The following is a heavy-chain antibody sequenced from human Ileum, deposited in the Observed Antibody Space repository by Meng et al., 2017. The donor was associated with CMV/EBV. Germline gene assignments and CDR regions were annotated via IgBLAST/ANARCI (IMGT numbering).Heavy chain of an antibody. J-gene: IGHJ6*02. Sequence: ASVKVSCKASGYTFTRYYMEWVRQAPGQGLEWMGMISISVGTTSYAQEFQGRGTMTSDTSTNTVHMELSSLTSEDTAVYYCASNSMSPYRAHGMDVWGQGTTVTVSS. D-gene: IGHD4-11*01. V-gene: IGHV1-46*01. CDR1: GYTFTRYY. CDR3: ASNSMSPYRAHGMDV. CDR2: ISISVGTT.